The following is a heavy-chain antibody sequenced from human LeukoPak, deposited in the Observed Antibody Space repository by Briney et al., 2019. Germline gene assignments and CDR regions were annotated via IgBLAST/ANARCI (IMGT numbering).Heavy chain of an antibody. CDR1: GFTFSSYG. CDR2: ISGSGGST. CDR3: AKAGWFRELYQPPTD. Sequence: GGSLRLSCAASGFTFSSYGMSWVRQAPGKGLEWVSAISGSGGSTYYADSVKGRFTISRDNSKNTLYLQMNSLRAEDTAVYYCAKAGWFRELYQPPTDWGQGTLVTVSS. V-gene: IGHV3-23*01. J-gene: IGHJ4*02. D-gene: IGHD3-10*01.